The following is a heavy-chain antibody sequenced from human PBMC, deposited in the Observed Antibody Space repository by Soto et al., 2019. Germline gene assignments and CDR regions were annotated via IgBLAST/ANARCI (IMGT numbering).Heavy chain of an antibody. CDR3: ARDRWIQLWLDYYYYYMDV. CDR2: ISAYNGNT. V-gene: IGHV1-18*01. D-gene: IGHD5-18*01. CDR1: SYTFTSYG. J-gene: IGHJ6*03. Sequence: ASVKVSCKASSYTFTSYGISWVRQAPGQGLEWMGWISAYNGNTNYAQKLQGRVTMTTDTSTSTAYMELRSLRSDDTAVYYCARDRWIQLWLDYYYYYMDVWGKGTTVTVSS.